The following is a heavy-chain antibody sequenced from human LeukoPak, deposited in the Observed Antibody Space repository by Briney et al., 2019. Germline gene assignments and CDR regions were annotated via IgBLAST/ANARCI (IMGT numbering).Heavy chain of an antibody. Sequence: SETLSLTCTVSGGSISSYYWSWIRQPPGKGLEWIGYIYYSGSTNYTPSLKSRVTISVDTSKNQFSLKLSSVTAADTAVYYCARGQDTAMVHYFDYWGQGTLVTVSS. V-gene: IGHV4-59*08. D-gene: IGHD5-18*01. J-gene: IGHJ4*02. CDR2: IYYSGST. CDR1: GGSISSYY. CDR3: ARGQDTAMVHYFDY.